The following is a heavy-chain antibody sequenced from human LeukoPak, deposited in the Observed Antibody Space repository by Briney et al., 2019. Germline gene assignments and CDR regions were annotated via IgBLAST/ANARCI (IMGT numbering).Heavy chain of an antibody. J-gene: IGHJ4*02. CDR3: ARHAGYSYGSFDY. CDR1: GGSISSYS. CDR2: IYYSGST. Sequence: SETLSLTCTVSGGSISSYSWSWIRQPPGKGLEWIGYIYYSGSTNYNPSLKSRVTISVDTSKNQFSLKLSSVTAADTAVYYCARHAGYSYGSFDYWGQGTLVTVSS. D-gene: IGHD5-18*01. V-gene: IGHV4-59*08.